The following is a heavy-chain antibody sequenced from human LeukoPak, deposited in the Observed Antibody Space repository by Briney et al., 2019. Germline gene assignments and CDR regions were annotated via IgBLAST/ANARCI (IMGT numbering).Heavy chain of an antibody. Sequence: ASVKVSCKASGYTFTTYNINWVRQAPGQGLEWMGIINPSGGSTNYAQKFQGRVTMTRDMSTRTVYMELSSLRFEDTAVYYCATDLGSGWYIDAFDIWGQGTMVTVSS. J-gene: IGHJ3*02. D-gene: IGHD6-19*01. CDR3: ATDLGSGWYIDAFDI. CDR2: INPSGGST. CDR1: GYTFTTYN. V-gene: IGHV1-46*01.